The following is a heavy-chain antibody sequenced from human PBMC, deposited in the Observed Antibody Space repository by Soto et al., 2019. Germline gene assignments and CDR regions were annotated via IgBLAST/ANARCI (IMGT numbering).Heavy chain of an antibody. CDR1: GFTFDDYA. V-gene: IGHV3-9*01. CDR2: ISWHSGDI. J-gene: IGHJ5*02. CDR3: VRGNGGALADPFDP. D-gene: IGHD1-1*01. Sequence: EVQLVESGGGLVQPGRSLRLSCAGAGFTFDDYAMHWVRQAPGKGLEWVSGISWHSGDIGYADAVKGRVTISRDNATQSLSQVMITIRADDTALYQCVRGNGGALADPFDPWGYGTLVTVSS.